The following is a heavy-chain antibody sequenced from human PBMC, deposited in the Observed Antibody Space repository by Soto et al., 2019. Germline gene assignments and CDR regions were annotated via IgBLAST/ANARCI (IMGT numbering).Heavy chain of an antibody. V-gene: IGHV5-51*01. CDR3: ARRSYCDGDCTRRPYDYYGMDV. CDR2: IYPGDSET. CDR1: GYSFTSYW. Sequence: EVQLVQWGAEVKKRGEARKISCKGSGYSFTSYWIVWVRHMPAKGLEWMGIIYPGDSETRYRPSLQGQVTMSADKSSSTAYPQASSLKASHTAMYYCARRSYCDGDCTRRPYDYYGMDVWGQGTTVNVSS. J-gene: IGHJ6*02. D-gene: IGHD2-21*02.